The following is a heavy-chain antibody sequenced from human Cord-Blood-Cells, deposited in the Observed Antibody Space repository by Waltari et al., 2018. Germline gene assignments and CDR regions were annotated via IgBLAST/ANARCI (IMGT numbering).Heavy chain of an antibody. Sequence: QVQLVQSGAEVKKPGASVKVSCKASGYTFTGYYMHWVRQAPGQGLEWMGWINPNSGGTNYAQKFQGRGTMTRDTSISTAYMELSRLRSDDTAVYYCARDQYYYDSSGYYHYYYYGMDVWGQGTTVTVSS. J-gene: IGHJ6*02. CDR3: ARDQYYYDSSGYYHYYYYGMDV. D-gene: IGHD3-22*01. V-gene: IGHV1-2*02. CDR2: INPNSGGT. CDR1: GYTFTGYY.